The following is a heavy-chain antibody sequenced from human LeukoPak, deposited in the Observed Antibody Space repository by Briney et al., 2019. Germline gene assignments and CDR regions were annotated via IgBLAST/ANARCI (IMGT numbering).Heavy chain of an antibody. V-gene: IGHV3-23*01. CDR1: GGSISSYY. Sequence: SSETLSLTCTVSGGSISSYYWSWVRQAPGKGLEWVSAMSSSDDGRYYAASVRGRFTISRDTSRSTLYLQMNSLRAEDAAVYYCAKAPVTSCRGAFCYPFDYWGQGTLVTVSS. CDR2: MSSSDDGR. CDR3: AKAPVTSCRGAFCYPFDY. J-gene: IGHJ4*02. D-gene: IGHD2-15*01.